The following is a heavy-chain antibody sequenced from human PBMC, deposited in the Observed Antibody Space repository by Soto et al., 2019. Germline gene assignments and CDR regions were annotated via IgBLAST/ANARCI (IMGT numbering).Heavy chain of an antibody. CDR2: ISSSSSYI. D-gene: IGHD3-10*01. J-gene: IGHJ4*02. Sequence: GGSLRLSCAASGFTFSSYSMNWVRQAPGKGLEWVSSISSSSSYIYYADSVKGRFTISRDNAKNSLYLQMNSLRAEDTAVYYCARDSDRSGSYYYFDYWGQGTLVTVSS. V-gene: IGHV3-21*01. CDR1: GFTFSSYS. CDR3: ARDSDRSGSYYYFDY.